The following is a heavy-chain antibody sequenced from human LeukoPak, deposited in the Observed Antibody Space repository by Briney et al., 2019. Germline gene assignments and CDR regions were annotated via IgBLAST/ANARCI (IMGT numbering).Heavy chain of an antibody. CDR3: ARDYCSSTSCYPAYFDY. J-gene: IGHJ4*02. V-gene: IGHV3-23*01. CDR1: GFTFSSYA. D-gene: IGHD2-2*01. Sequence: GGSLRLSCAASGFTFSSYAMSWVRQAPGKGLEWVSAISGSGGSTYYADSVKGRFTISRDNSKNTLYLQMNSLRAEDTAVYYCARDYCSSTSCYPAYFDYWGQGTLVTVSS. CDR2: ISGSGGST.